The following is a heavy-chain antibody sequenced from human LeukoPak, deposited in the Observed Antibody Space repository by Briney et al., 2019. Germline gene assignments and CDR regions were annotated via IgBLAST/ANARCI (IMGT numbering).Heavy chain of an antibody. D-gene: IGHD2-15*01. J-gene: IGHJ4*02. CDR3: ARERYCSGGSCYFFDY. V-gene: IGHV4-30-4*01. Sequence: SETLSLTCTVSGGSISSGDYYWSWIRQPPGKGLEWIGYIYYSGSTYYNPSLKSRVTISVDTSKNQFSLKPSSVTAADTAVYYCARERYCSGGSCYFFDYWGQGTLVTVSS. CDR2: IYYSGST. CDR1: GGSISSGDYY.